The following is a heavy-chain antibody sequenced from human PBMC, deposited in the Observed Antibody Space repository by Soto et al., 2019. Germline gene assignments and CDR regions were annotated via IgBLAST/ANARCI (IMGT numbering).Heavy chain of an antibody. D-gene: IGHD6-13*01. CDR3: ARDVPIWAAAGVYFDY. Sequence: ASVKVSCKASGNTFSNYYIHWVRQAPGQGLEWMGTINPSGGHTTYAQKFLGRVTMTRDTSTSTLYMELTSLRSEDTAVYYCARDVPIWAAAGVYFDYWGQGTLVTVSS. J-gene: IGHJ4*02. CDR1: GNTFSNYY. V-gene: IGHV1-46*01. CDR2: INPSGGHT.